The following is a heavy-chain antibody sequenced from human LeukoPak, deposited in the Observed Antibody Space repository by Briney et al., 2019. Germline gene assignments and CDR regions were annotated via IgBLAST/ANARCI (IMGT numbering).Heavy chain of an antibody. Sequence: RGGSLTLSCAPSGLTFSSYGMQWVRQAAEKGLEWVAFIRYDGSNKYYADSVKGRFTISRDNSTNTRYLQMNSLRAEDTAVYYYAKEIPGDTVVVPAAPGYWGQGTLVTVSS. CDR2: IRYDGSNK. CDR3: AKEIPGDTVVVPAAPGY. J-gene: IGHJ4*02. V-gene: IGHV3-30*02. CDR1: GLTFSSYG. D-gene: IGHD2-2*01.